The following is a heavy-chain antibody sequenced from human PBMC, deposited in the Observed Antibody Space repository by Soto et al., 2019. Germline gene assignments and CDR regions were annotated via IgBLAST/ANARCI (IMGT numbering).Heavy chain of an antibody. CDR3: AKRYISGWYYFDY. J-gene: IGHJ4*02. CDR2: ISYDGSSK. Sequence: QVQLVESGGGVVQPGRSLRLSCAASGFTFSTYGMHWVRQAPGKGLEWVAVISYDGSSKYYADSVKGRFTISRDNSKNTLYLQMNSLRAEDTAVYHCAKRYISGWYYFDYWGQGTLVTVSS. V-gene: IGHV3-30*18. D-gene: IGHD6-19*01. CDR1: GFTFSTYG.